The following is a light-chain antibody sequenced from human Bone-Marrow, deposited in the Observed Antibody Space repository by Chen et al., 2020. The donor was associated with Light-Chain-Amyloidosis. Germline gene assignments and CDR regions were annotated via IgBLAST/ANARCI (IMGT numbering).Light chain of an antibody. J-gene: IGLJ3*02. Sequence: SYVLTHPSSVSVAPGQTAPLACGGNNIGSTSVHWYQQTPGQAPLLVVYDDRDRPSGIPERLSGSNSGNTATLTISRVEAGDEADYYCQVWDRSSDRPVFGGGTKLTVL. CDR3: QVWDRSSDRPV. CDR1: NIGSTS. CDR2: DDR. V-gene: IGLV3-21*02.